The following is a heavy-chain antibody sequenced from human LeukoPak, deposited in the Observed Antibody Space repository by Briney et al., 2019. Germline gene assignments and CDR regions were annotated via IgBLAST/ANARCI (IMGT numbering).Heavy chain of an antibody. CDR3: ARARTLGGMDV. CDR2: IYDSGST. V-gene: IGHV4-4*02. Sequence: SGTLSLTCAVSGGSISSSNWWSWVRQPPGKGLVWIGEIYDSGSTNYNPSLRSGVTISVDKSKNQFSLKLSSVSAADTAVYYSARARTLGGMDVWGQGTTVTASS. D-gene: IGHD1-26*01. J-gene: IGHJ6*02. CDR1: GGSISSSNW.